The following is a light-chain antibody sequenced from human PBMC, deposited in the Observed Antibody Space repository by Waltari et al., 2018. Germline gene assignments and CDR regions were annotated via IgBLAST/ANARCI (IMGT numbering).Light chain of an antibody. J-gene: IGKJ2*02. CDR3: QQYYRGLCS. CDR1: QDISNS. CDR2: VAH. V-gene: IGKV1-NL1*01. Sequence: DIQMTQSPSSLSASVGDRVTITCRASQDISNSLAWYQQKPGTAPKLLVSVAHRLERGVPSRFSGSGSGAEYSLIISNLQPEDFATYYCQQYYRGLCSFGGGTKLEIK.